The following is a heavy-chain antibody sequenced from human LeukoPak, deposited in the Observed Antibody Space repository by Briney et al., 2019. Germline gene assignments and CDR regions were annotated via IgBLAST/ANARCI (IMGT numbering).Heavy chain of an antibody. V-gene: IGHV1-46*01. CDR2: INPSGGTT. CDR3: ARQRGGQYEDGFDI. J-gene: IGHJ3*02. Sequence: GASVKVSCNASGYTFTSNYMHWVRQAPGQGLEWMGIINPSGGTTIYAQKFQGRVTMTRDTSTSTVYMELSSLRSEDTAVYYCARQRGGQYEDGFDIWGQGTMVTVSS. D-gene: IGHD2-8*01. CDR1: GYTFTSNY.